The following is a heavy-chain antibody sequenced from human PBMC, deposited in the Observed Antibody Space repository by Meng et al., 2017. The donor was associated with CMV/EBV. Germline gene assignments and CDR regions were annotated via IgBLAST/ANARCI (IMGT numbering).Heavy chain of an antibody. D-gene: IGHD3-22*01. Sequence: GSLRLSCAVYGGSFSGYYWSWIRQPPGKGLEWIGYIYYSGSTNYNPSLKSRVTISVDTSKNQFSLKLSSVTAADTAVYYCATHILANYYDSSGYVYWGQGTLVTVSS. J-gene: IGHJ4*02. CDR2: IYYSGST. CDR1: GGSFSGYY. CDR3: ATHILANYYDSSGYVY. V-gene: IGHV4-59*01.